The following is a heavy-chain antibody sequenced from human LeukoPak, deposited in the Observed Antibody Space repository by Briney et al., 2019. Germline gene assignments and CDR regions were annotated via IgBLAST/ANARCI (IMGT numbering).Heavy chain of an antibody. CDR2: IHFSGRT. V-gene: IGHV4-59*08. CDR1: GGSISSFY. CDR3: ARHFGRPNSYLYFDY. J-gene: IGHJ4*02. D-gene: IGHD2-8*01. Sequence: SETLSLTCTVSGGSISSFYWSWIRQPPGKGLEWIGFIHFSGRTSYNPSLRGRVTISVDTSKNQFSLNLGSVTAADTAVYYCARHFGRPNSYLYFDYWGQGALVTVSS.